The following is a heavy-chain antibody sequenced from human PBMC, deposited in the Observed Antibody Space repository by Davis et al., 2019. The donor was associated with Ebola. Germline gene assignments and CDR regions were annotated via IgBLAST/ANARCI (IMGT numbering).Heavy chain of an antibody. D-gene: IGHD6-19*01. CDR1: GYTFTNHD. J-gene: IGHJ4*02. CDR2: MNPNSGNT. V-gene: IGHV1-8*01. Sequence: ASVKVSCKASGYTFTNHDVHWVRQATGQGLEWMGWMNPNSGNTGFAQKFQGRVAMTRNTSISTAYMELSSLRSDDTAVYHCARGVGWKGCDYWGQGTLVTVSS. CDR3: ARGVGWKGCDY.